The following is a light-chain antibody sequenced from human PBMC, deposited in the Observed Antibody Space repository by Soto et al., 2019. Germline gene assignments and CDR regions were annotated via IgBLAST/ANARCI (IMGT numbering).Light chain of an antibody. CDR1: QSVNSN. CDR2: GAS. CDR3: QQYNNWPPT. V-gene: IGKV3-15*01. Sequence: ERVMTQSPATLSVSPGERATLSCRASQSVNSNLAWYQQKPGQAPRLLMYGASTRATGVPARFSGSGSGTEFTLTITSLHSEDSAVYSCQQYNNWPPTFGGGTKVEIK. J-gene: IGKJ4*01.